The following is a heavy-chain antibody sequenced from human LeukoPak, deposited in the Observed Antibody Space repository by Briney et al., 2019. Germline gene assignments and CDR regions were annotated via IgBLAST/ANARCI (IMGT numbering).Heavy chain of an antibody. Sequence: GASLKISCKASGYSFTYYFIAWVRQMPGKRLEWMGIIYPGDSDTKYSPSFQGQVTISADKSTNTAYLQWSSLEASDTAMYYCARHLGGDRTSGYYNYWGQGTVVTVSS. CDR1: GYSFTYYF. V-gene: IGHV5-51*01. CDR2: IYPGDSDT. J-gene: IGHJ4*02. CDR3: ARHLGGDRTSGYYNY. D-gene: IGHD3-3*01.